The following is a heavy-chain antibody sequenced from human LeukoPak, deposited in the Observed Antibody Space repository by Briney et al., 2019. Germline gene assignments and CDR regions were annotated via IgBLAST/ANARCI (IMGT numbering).Heavy chain of an antibody. D-gene: IGHD3-22*01. J-gene: IGHJ4*02. CDR3: ARRLIDYDSSGYYFDY. CDR1: GYSFTSYW. Sequence: GESLKISCKGSGYSFTSYWIGWVRQMPGKGPDWMGIIYPGDSDTRYSPYFQGQVTISADKSISTAYLQWSSLKASDTAMYYCARRLIDYDSSGYYFDYWGQGTLVTVSS. CDR2: IYPGDSDT. V-gene: IGHV5-51*01.